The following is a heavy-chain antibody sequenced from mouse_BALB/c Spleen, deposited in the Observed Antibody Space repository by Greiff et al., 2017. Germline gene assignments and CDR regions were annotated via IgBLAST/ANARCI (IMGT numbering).Heavy chain of an antibody. J-gene: IGHJ2*01. CDR1: GFTFSSYT. CDR3: TRDHGFTTAKGDY. Sequence: EVQVVESGGGLVKPGGSLKLSCAASGFTFSSYTMSWVRQTPGKRLEWVATISSGGSYTYYPDSVKGRFTISRDNAKNTLYLQMSSLKSEDTAMYYCTRDHGFTTAKGDYWGQGTTLTVSS. D-gene: IGHD1-2*01. V-gene: IGHV5-6-4*01. CDR2: ISSGGSYT.